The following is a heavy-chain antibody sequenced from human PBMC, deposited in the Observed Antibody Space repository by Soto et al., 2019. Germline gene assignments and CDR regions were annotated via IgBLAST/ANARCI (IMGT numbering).Heavy chain of an antibody. D-gene: IGHD6-13*01. J-gene: IGHJ6*02. CDR3: ARDANSSWYKGSYYYGIDV. CDR1: GYTFTSYG. CDR2: ISAYNGNT. Sequence: ASVKVSCKASGYTFTSYGVTWVRQAPGQGLEWMGWISAYNGNTNYAQNLQGRVTMTTDTSTSTAYMELRSLRSDDTAVYYCARDANSSWYKGSYYYGIDVWGQGPTVTVYS. V-gene: IGHV1-18*01.